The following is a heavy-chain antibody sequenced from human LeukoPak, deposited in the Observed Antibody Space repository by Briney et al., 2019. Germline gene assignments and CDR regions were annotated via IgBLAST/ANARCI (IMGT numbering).Heavy chain of an antibody. V-gene: IGHV3-23*01. Sequence: PGGSLRLSCADSGFTFSSYAMSWVRQAPGKGLEWVSAISGSGGSTYYADSVKGRFTISRDNSKNTLYLQMNSLRAEDTAVYYCAKDLISAGIAVAGNYFDYWGQGTLVTVSS. J-gene: IGHJ4*02. CDR1: GFTFSSYA. D-gene: IGHD6-19*01. CDR2: ISGSGGST. CDR3: AKDLISAGIAVAGNYFDY.